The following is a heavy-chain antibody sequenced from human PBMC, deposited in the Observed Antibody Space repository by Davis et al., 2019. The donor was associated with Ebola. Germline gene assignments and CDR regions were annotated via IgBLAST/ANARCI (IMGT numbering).Heavy chain of an antibody. D-gene: IGHD1-26*01. Sequence: SETLSLTCTVSGYSISSGYYWGWIRQPPGKGLEWIGSIYHSGSTYYNPSLKSRVTISVDTSKNQFSLKLSSVTAADTAVYYCARGVGYFDYWGQGTLVTVSP. CDR1: GYSISSGYY. CDR3: ARGVGYFDY. CDR2: IYHSGST. J-gene: IGHJ4*02. V-gene: IGHV4-38-2*02.